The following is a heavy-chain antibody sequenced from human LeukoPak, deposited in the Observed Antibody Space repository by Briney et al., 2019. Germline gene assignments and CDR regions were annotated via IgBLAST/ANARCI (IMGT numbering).Heavy chain of an antibody. Sequence: GESLKISCKGSGYSFTSYWIGWVRQMPGKGLEWMGIIYPGDSDTRYSPSFQGQVTISADKSISTAYLQWSSLKASDTAMYYCARRIEDYGDRNWFDPWGQGTLVTVSS. D-gene: IGHD4-17*01. V-gene: IGHV5-51*01. CDR2: IYPGDSDT. CDR3: ARRIEDYGDRNWFDP. CDR1: GYSFTSYW. J-gene: IGHJ5*02.